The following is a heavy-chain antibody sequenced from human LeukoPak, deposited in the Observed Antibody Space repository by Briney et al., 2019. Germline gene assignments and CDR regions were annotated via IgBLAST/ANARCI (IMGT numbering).Heavy chain of an antibody. J-gene: IGHJ4*02. CDR2: ISYDGSNK. CDR1: GFTFSSYA. CDR3: ARDEIAAADYYFDY. D-gene: IGHD6-13*01. Sequence: GGSLRLSCAASGFTFSSYAMHWVRQAPGKGLEWVAVISYDGSNKYYADSVKGRFTISRDNSKNTLYLQMNSLRAEDTAVYYCARDEIAAADYYFDYWGLGTLVTVSS. V-gene: IGHV3-30-3*01.